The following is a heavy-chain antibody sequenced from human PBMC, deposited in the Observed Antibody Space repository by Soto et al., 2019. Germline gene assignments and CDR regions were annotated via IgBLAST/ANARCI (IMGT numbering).Heavy chain of an antibody. D-gene: IGHD3-22*01. J-gene: IGHJ4*02. CDR1: GGSISSYY. CDR2: IYYSGST. V-gene: IGHV4-59*01. CDR3: ARVKYDSSGYYFDY. Sequence: SETLSLTCTVSGGSISSYYWSWIRQPPGKGLEWIGYIYYSGSTNYNPSLKSRVTISVDTSKNQFSLKLSSVTAADTAVYYCARVKYDSSGYYFDYWGQGNMVNVSS.